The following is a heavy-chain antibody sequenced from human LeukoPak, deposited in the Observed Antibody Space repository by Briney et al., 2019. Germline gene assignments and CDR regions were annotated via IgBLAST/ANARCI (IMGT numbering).Heavy chain of an antibody. Sequence: PAETLSLTCAVYGGSFRGYYWSWIRQPPGKGLEWIGEINHSGSTNYNPSLKSRVTISLDTSMKKFSLKLNSVTAADTAVYYCASTERCSTTCPLDYWGQGTLVSVSS. J-gene: IGHJ4*02. CDR3: ASTERCSTTCPLDY. V-gene: IGHV4-34*01. D-gene: IGHD2-2*01. CDR1: GGSFRGYY. CDR2: INHSGST.